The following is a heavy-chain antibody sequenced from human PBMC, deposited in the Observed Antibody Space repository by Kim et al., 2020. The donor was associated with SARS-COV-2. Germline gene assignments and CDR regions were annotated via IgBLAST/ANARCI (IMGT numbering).Heavy chain of an antibody. D-gene: IGHD2-15*01. J-gene: IGHJ4*02. CDR3: ASLGYCSGGSCYSGIDY. Sequence: VKGRFTISRDTAKTSQYMQMNSLRAEDTAVYYCASLGYCSGGSCYSGIDYWGQGTLVTVSS. V-gene: IGHV3-11*01.